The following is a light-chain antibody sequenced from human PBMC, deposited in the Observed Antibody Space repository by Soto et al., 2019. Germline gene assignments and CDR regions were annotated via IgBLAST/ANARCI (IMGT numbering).Light chain of an antibody. J-gene: IGKJ5*01. V-gene: IGKV3-11*01. CDR3: QQRLNWPLT. Sequence: EIVLTQSPATLSLSPGERDNLSCRASQSVDSYLAWYQQKTGQAPRLLIFDASNRAAGIPGRFSGSGSGTVFTFTISGLEPEDFAIYYCQQRLNWPLTYGQGTRLEIK. CDR1: QSVDSY. CDR2: DAS.